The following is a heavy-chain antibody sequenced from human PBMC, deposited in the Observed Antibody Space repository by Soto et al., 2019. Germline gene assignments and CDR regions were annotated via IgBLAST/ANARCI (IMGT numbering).Heavy chain of an antibody. Sequence: QVQLQQWGAGLLKPSQTLSLTCAVYGGSFSGYYWSWIRQPPGKGLERIGEINHSVSNNYNPSLKSRVTISVVTCKNQFYLRLSSVPAADTAVYYCARGARRYCSSTSCYASRYYSYMDVWGKGTTVTVSS. CDR1: GGSFSGYY. V-gene: IGHV4-34*01. J-gene: IGHJ6*03. CDR3: ARGARRYCSSTSCYASRYYSYMDV. CDR2: INHSVSN. D-gene: IGHD2-2*01.